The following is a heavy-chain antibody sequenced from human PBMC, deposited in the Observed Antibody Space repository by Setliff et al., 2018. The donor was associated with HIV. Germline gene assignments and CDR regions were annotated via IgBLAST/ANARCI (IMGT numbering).Heavy chain of an antibody. CDR2: INTNTGNP. V-gene: IGHV7-4-1*02. D-gene: IGHD3-3*01. J-gene: IGHJ6*03. Sequence: AASVKVSCKASGYTFTSYTMNWVRQAPGQGLQWMGWINTNTGNPTYAQGFTGRFVFSLDTSVSTAYLQISSLKAEDTAVYYCARDHTPPPNYDFWSGQIDLRNIFYYMDVWGTGSPVTVSS. CDR1: GYTFTSYT. CDR3: ARDHTPPPNYDFWSGQIDLRNIFYYMDV.